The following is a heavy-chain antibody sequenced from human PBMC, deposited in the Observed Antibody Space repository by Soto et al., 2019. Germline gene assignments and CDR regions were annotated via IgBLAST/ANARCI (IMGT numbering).Heavy chain of an antibody. CDR3: AXXXXXXXXXYXMDV. CDR2: IYHSGST. J-gene: IGHJ6*02. V-gene: IGHV4-4*02. Sequence: QVQLQESGPGLVKPSGTLSLTCAVSGGSIXSXXWXXWVRQPPGKGLEWTGEIYHSGSTNYNPSLKSRVTISVDKSKNQFSLKLSSXTAXXXAVXXXAXXXXXXXXXYXMDVWGQGTTVTVSS. CDR1: GGSIXSXXW.